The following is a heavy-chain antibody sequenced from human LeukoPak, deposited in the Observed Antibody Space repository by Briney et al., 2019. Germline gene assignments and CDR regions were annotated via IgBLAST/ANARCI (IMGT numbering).Heavy chain of an antibody. CDR3: ARVHGSGSSWAFDW. CDR1: GFTFSSHW. CDR2: INQVGGEK. D-gene: IGHD3-10*01. Sequence: SGGSLRLSCAASGFTFSSHWMTWVRQAPGKGLEWVANINQVGGEKYYVDSVMGRFTISRDNAKNLLYLQMNSLRADDTAVYYCARVHGSGSSWAFDWWGQGTLVTVSS. J-gene: IGHJ4*02. V-gene: IGHV3-7*01.